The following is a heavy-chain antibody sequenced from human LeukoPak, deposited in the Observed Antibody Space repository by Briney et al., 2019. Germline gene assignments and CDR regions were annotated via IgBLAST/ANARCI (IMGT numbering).Heavy chain of an antibody. CDR2: IHGSGET. J-gene: IGHJ4*02. CDR1: GGSISTYY. D-gene: IGHD3-10*01. Sequence: SETLSLTCTVSGGSISTYYWSWIRQPPGKGLEWIGHIHGSGETNYNPSLKSRVTMSPDTSRNQFSLKVNSVTAADTAVYYCARDTYYSGSGTYFEDYFDSWDQGILVTVSS. V-gene: IGHV4-59*12. CDR3: ARDTYYSGSGTYFEDYFDS.